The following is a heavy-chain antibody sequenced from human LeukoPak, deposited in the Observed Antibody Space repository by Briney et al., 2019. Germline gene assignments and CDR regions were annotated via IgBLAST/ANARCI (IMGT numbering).Heavy chain of an antibody. CDR1: GNTFTDLF. Sequence: ASVKVSCKVSGNTFTDLFMHWMRQAPGKGLEWMGGFDPEDVETIYAQKFQGRVTMTEDTSTETAYMELTSLRSDDTAIYYCARKYCTSGSCYSALDYWRQGTLVTVSS. J-gene: IGHJ4*02. CDR3: ARKYCTSGSCYSALDY. CDR2: FDPEDVET. D-gene: IGHD2-15*01. V-gene: IGHV1-24*01.